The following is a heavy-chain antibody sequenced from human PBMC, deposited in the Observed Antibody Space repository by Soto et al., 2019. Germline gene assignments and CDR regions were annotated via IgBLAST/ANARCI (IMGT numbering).Heavy chain of an antibody. D-gene: IGHD3-16*01. Sequence: PGGSLRLSCAASGFTFSSYAMNWVRQAPGKGLEWVSAITGSGSSTYYADSVKGRFTISRDNSKNTLYLQMNSLRAEDTAVYYCANYYDYIWGSPNDYWGQGTLVTVSS. CDR2: ITGSGSST. V-gene: IGHV3-23*01. J-gene: IGHJ4*02. CDR3: ANYYDYIWGSPNDY. CDR1: GFTFSSYA.